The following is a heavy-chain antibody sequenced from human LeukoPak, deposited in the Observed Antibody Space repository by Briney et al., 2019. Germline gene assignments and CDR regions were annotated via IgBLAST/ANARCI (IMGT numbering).Heavy chain of an antibody. CDR3: ARVPQATYYDFWSGPVDAFDI. CDR1: GGSISSYY. CDR2: IYYSGST. Sequence: PSGTLSLTCTVSGGSISSYYWSWIRQPPGKGLEWIGYIYYSGSTNYNPSLKSRVTISVDTSKNQFSLKLSSVTAADTAVYYCARVPQATYYDFWSGPVDAFDIWGQGTMVTVSS. J-gene: IGHJ3*02. D-gene: IGHD3-3*01. V-gene: IGHV4-59*01.